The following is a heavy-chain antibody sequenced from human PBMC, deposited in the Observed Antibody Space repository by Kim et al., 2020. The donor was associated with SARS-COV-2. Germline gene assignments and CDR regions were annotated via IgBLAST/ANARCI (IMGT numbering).Heavy chain of an antibody. J-gene: IGHJ6*02. D-gene: IGHD3-3*01. Sequence: ASVKVSCKASGYTFTSYYMHWVRQAPGQGLEWMGIINPSGGSTSYAQKFQGRVTMTRDTSTSTVYMELSSLRSEDTAVYYCARDLLVIKRFLEWVGMGYYGMDVWGQGTTVTVSS. CDR2: INPSGGST. V-gene: IGHV1-46*01. CDR1: GYTFTSYY. CDR3: ARDLLVIKRFLEWVGMGYYGMDV.